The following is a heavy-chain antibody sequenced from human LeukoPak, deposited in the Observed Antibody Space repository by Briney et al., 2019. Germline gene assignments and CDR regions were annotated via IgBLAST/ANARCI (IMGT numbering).Heavy chain of an antibody. V-gene: IGHV1-18*01. CDR3: ATMRADIVVVPAATYYYYYYGMDV. CDR2: ISAYNGNT. Sequence: GASVKVSCKASGYTFTTYGISWVRQAPGQGLEWMGWISAYNGNTNYAQKFQGRVTMTEDTSTDTAYMELSSLRSEDTAVYYCATMRADIVVVPAATYYYYYYGMDVWGQGTTVTVSS. CDR1: GYTFTTYG. D-gene: IGHD2-2*01. J-gene: IGHJ6*02.